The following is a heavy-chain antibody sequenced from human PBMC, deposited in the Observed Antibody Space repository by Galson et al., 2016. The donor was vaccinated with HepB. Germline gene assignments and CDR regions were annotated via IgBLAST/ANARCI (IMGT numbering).Heavy chain of an antibody. CDR1: GGSISSHSW. V-gene: IGHV4-4*02. CDR2: IYHTGST. CDR3: ARDAPLKISGWYLGAGAGSFEI. J-gene: IGHJ3*02. Sequence: ETLSLTCAVSGGSISSHSWWSWVRQPPGKGLEWLGEIYHTGSTHYNPSLKSRITITVDKPKNQFSLKLPSVTAADTAVYYGARDAPLKISGWYLGAGAGSFEIWGQGTMFTVSS. D-gene: IGHD6-19*01.